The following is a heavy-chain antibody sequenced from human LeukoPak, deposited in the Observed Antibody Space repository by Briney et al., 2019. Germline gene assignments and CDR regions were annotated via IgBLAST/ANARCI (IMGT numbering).Heavy chain of an antibody. Sequence: ASVKVSCKASGYTFTSYDINWVRQAPGQGLEWMGWINPNSGGTNFAQKFQARVTMTRDTSINTAYMELSRLRSDDTAVYYCARLVVVVPADTDAFNIWGQGTMVTVSS. CDR2: INPNSGGT. CDR3: ARLVVVVPADTDAFNI. V-gene: IGHV1-2*02. D-gene: IGHD2-2*01. CDR1: GYTFTSYD. J-gene: IGHJ3*02.